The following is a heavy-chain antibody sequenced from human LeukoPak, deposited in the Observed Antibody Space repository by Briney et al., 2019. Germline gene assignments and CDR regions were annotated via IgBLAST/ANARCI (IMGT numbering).Heavy chain of an antibody. Sequence: SETLSLTCAVTAYSIRGDDYWGWVRQSPGKGLEWIGSIYRSGSTHYNPSLKSRITISVDTSKNQFSLMLNSVTAADTAVYYCARNRSMTTTPGIDHLGQGTLVTVSS. CDR2: IYRSGST. V-gene: IGHV4-38-2*01. D-gene: IGHD4-11*01. CDR3: ARNRSMTTTPGIDH. J-gene: IGHJ1*01. CDR1: AYSIRGDDY.